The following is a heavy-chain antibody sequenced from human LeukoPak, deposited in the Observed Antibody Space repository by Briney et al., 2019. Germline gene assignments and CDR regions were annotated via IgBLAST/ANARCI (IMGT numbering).Heavy chain of an antibody. Sequence: PGGSLRLSCAASGFTVSSNYMSWVRQAPGKGLEWVSVIYSGGSTYYADSVKGRFTISRDNSKNALYLQMNSLRAEDTAVYYCARAYCSGGSCRFDYWGQGTLVTVSS. D-gene: IGHD2-15*01. CDR2: IYSGGST. CDR1: GFTVSSNY. CDR3: ARAYCSGGSCRFDY. V-gene: IGHV3-66*01. J-gene: IGHJ4*02.